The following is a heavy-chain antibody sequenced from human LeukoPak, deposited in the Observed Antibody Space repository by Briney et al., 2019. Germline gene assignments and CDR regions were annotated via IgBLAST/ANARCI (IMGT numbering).Heavy chain of an antibody. J-gene: IGHJ4*02. CDR2: ISYDGSNK. D-gene: IGHD6-13*01. CDR1: GFTFSNHA. CDR3: ARDSRLYTSSWANFDS. V-gene: IGHV3-30*04. Sequence: GGSLRLSCAASGFTFSNHAMHWVRKAPGKGLEWGEIISYDGSNKYYADSVRGRFTISRDNSKNTLYLQMNSLRAEDTAVYYCARDSRLYTSSWANFDSWGQGTLVTVSS.